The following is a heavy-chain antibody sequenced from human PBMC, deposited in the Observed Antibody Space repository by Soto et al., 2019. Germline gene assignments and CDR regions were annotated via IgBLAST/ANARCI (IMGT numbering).Heavy chain of an antibody. CDR2: IIPIFGTA. J-gene: IGHJ5*02. V-gene: IGHV1-69*13. CDR3: ARGRHYYDSSGYGHNWFDP. CDR1: GGSVSSYA. D-gene: IGHD3-22*01. Sequence: GASVKVSCKASGGSVSSYAISWVLQAPGQGLEWKGGIIPIFGTANYAQKFQGRVTITADESTSTAYMEMSSLRSEDTAVYYCARGRHYYDSSGYGHNWFDPWGQGTLVTVSS.